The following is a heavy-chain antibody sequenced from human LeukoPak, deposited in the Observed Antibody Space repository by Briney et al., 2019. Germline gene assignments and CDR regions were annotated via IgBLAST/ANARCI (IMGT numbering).Heavy chain of an antibody. V-gene: IGHV4-30-2*01. CDR2: IYHSGST. J-gene: IGHJ4*02. CDR1: GGSISSGGYY. CDR3: ARDGDGSGSYSPYYFDY. Sequence: SQTLSLTCTVSGGSISSGGYYWSWIRQPPGKGLEWIGCIYHSGSTYYNPSLKSRVTISVDRSKNQFSLKLSSVTAADTAVYYCARDGDGSGSYSPYYFDYWGQGTLVTVSS. D-gene: IGHD3-10*01.